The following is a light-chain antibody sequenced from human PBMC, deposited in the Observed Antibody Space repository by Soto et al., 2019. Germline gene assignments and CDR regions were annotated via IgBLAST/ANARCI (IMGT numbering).Light chain of an antibody. Sequence: QSVLTQPASVSGSPGQSITISCTGTSSVVGGYDYVSWYQQHPDKAPKLIIYEVTDRPSGVSSRFSGSKSGNTASLTISGLQAEDEADYYCSSLTSGSTRVFGTGTKATVL. CDR1: SSVVGGYDY. V-gene: IGLV2-14*01. CDR3: SSLTSGSTRV. J-gene: IGLJ1*01. CDR2: EVT.